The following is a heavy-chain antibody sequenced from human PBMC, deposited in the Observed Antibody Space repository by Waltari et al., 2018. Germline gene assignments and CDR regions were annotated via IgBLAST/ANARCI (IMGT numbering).Heavy chain of an antibody. D-gene: IGHD1-26*01. Sequence: QVQLVESGGGVVQPGGSLRLSCAASGFTFSSYGMHWVRQAPGKGREWVAFILSDGSNKFYAASVKGRFTISRDNSKNTLYLQVNSLRAEDTAVYYCAKDRRIVGVPGGGFDPWGQGTLVTVSS. CDR1: GFTFSSYG. V-gene: IGHV3-30*02. CDR2: ILSDGSNK. J-gene: IGHJ5*02. CDR3: AKDRRIVGVPGGGFDP.